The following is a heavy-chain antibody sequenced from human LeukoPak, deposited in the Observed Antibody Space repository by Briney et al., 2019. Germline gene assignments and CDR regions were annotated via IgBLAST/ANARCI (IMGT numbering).Heavy chain of an antibody. Sequence: SETLSLTCAVYGGSFSGYYWSWIRKPPGKGLEWIGEINHSGSTNYNPSLKSRVTISVDTSKNQFSLKLSSVTAADTAVYYCAREYYFDYWGQGTLVTVSS. J-gene: IGHJ4*02. CDR1: GGSFSGYY. CDR2: INHSGST. D-gene: IGHD3-10*01. V-gene: IGHV4-34*01. CDR3: AREYYFDY.